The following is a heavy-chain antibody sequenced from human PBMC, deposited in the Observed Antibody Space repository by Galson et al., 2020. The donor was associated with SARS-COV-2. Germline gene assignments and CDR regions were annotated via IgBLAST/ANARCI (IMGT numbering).Heavy chain of an antibody. J-gene: IGHJ6*02. Sequence: GGSLRLSCAVSGFPFNSDTKSWGRQAPGKGLEGVTASSSNSEYIYCVDSVKGRFTISRDNTKNYLYLQMNSLRADDTAVYYCAREASWAMFGMDVWGQGTTVTVSS. CDR3: AREASWAMFGMDV. CDR2: SSSNSEYI. V-gene: IGHV3-21*01. D-gene: IGHD1-26*01. CDR1: GFPFNSDT.